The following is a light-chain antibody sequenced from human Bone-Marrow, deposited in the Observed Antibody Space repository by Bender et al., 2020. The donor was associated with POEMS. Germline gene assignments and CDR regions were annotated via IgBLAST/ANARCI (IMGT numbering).Light chain of an antibody. J-gene: IGLJ3*02. V-gene: IGLV2-11*01. CDR2: DVS. CDR1: STDVGGYNY. CDR3: QSYDGSRHGV. Sequence: QSALTQPRSVSGSPGQSVTISCTGTSTDVGGYNYVSWYQQHPGKAPKVMIYDVSERPPGVPDRFSGSIDRSSNSASLTISGLKTEDEADYYCQSYDGSRHGVFGGGTRLTVL.